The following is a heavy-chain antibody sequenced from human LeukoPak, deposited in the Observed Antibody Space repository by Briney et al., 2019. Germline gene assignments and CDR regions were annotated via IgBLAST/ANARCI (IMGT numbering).Heavy chain of an antibody. CDR2: IRSDSSYI. Sequence: GGSLRLSCAATGFMFNSYTMHWVRQAPGKGLEWVPVIRSDSSYISYTDSVRGRFTISRDNVQKSLYLQMSDLRAEDTAVYYCERGRGAYRDVFDIWGQGTVVTVSS. CDR3: ERGRGAYRDVFDI. V-gene: IGHV3-21*01. CDR1: GFMFNSYT. D-gene: IGHD4-17*01. J-gene: IGHJ3*02.